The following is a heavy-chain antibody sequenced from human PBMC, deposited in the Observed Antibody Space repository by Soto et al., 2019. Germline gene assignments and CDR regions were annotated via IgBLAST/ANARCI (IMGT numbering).Heavy chain of an antibody. D-gene: IGHD6-19*01. V-gene: IGHV3-21*01. CDR2: ISSSSTYI. J-gene: IGHJ4*02. CDR3: AREVAGSYGKDY. CDR1: GFTFSTYS. Sequence: GGSLRLSCVVSGFTFSTYSMNWVRQAPGKGLEWVSSISSSSTYIFYADSVKGRFTISRDNAENSLYLQMHSLRAEDTAVYYCAREVAGSYGKDYWGQGTLVTVSS.